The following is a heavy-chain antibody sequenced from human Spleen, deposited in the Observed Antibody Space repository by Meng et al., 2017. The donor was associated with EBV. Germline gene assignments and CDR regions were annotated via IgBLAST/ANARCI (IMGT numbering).Heavy chain of an antibody. CDR2: INPNGGGT. Sequence: QVQLMQSGAEVXXXXXSVKVSXXASGYTFTDYYIHWVRQAPGQGLELMGRINPNGGGTRFAQRFQDRVTLTGDTSFNTAYMQLSSLRSDDTAVYFCARGLGRAAWNGLDFWGQGTLVTVSS. CDR3: ARGLGRAAWNGLDF. CDR1: GYTFTDYY. D-gene: IGHD1-1*01. J-gene: IGHJ4*02. V-gene: IGHV1-2*06.